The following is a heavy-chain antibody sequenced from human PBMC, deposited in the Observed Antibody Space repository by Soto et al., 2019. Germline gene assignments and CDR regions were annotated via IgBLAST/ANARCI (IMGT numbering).Heavy chain of an antibody. CDR1: GYTLTELS. J-gene: IGHJ4*02. V-gene: IGHV1-24*01. D-gene: IGHD4-17*01. CDR3: ATAVNYGDYVDY. CDR2: FDPEDGET. Sequence: GASVKVSCKVSGYTLTELSMHWVRQAPGKGLEWMGGFDPEDGETIYAQKFQGRVTMTEDTSTDTAYMELSSLRSEDTAVYYCATAVNYGDYVDYWGQGTLVTVSS.